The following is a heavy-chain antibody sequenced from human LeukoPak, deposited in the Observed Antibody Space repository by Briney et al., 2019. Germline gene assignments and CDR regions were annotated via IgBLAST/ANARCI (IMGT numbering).Heavy chain of an antibody. CDR2: ISWDGGST. Sequence: GGSLRLSCAASGFTFYDYTMHWVRQAPGKGLEGVSLISWDGGSTYYADSVKGRFTISRDNSKNSLYLQMNSLSTEDTALYYCAKDSSATYSSSWYGGNWFDHWGQGTLVTVSS. J-gene: IGHJ5*02. CDR1: GFTFYDYT. D-gene: IGHD6-13*01. CDR3: AKDSSATYSSSWYGGNWFDH. V-gene: IGHV3-43*01.